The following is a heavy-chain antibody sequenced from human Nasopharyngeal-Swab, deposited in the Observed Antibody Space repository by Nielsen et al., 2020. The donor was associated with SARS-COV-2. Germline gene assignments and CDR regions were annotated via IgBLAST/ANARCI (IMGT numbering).Heavy chain of an antibody. V-gene: IGHV4-59*08. J-gene: IGHJ6*03. CDR2: T. CDR3: ARRGRIPVYGTSDDFYYYLDV. CDR1: GDSISSYY. D-gene: IGHD6-19*01. Sequence: SETLSLTCTVSGDSISSYYWAWIRQPPGKGLEWIGSTNYNPSLTSRVTISVDTPKSQVSLRLTSVTAADTAIYYCARRGRIPVYGTSDDFYYYLDVWGKGTRVTVSS.